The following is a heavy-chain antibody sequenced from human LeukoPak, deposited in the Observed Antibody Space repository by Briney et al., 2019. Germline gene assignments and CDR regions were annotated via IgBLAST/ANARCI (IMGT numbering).Heavy chain of an antibody. V-gene: IGHV3-21*01. D-gene: IGHD3-22*01. CDR2: ISSSSSYI. J-gene: IGHJ5*02. Sequence: PGGSLRPSCAASGFTFSSYSMNWVRQAPGKGLEWVSSISSSSSYIYYADSVKGRFTISRDNAKNSLYLQMNSLRAEDTAVYYCASFHDSSDIEGAWGQGTLVTVSS. CDR1: GFTFSSYS. CDR3: ASFHDSSDIEGA.